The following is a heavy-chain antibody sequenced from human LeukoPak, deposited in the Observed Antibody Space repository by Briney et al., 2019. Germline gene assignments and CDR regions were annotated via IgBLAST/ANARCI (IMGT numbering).Heavy chain of an antibody. Sequence: SETLSLTCTVSGGSIGSSSYYWGWIRQPPGKGLAWIGSIYYSGSTYYNPSLKSRVTISVDTSKNQFSLKLSSVTAADTAVYYCARGRRGGGVMTTVKFRVRDWFDPWGQGTLVTVST. CDR3: ARGRRGGGVMTTVKFRVRDWFDP. V-gene: IGHV4-39*07. CDR2: IYYSGST. J-gene: IGHJ5*02. CDR1: GGSIGSSSYY. D-gene: IGHD4-17*01.